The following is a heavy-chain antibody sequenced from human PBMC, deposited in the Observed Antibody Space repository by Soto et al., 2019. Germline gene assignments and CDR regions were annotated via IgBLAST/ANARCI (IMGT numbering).Heavy chain of an antibody. CDR2: INHSGST. D-gene: IGHD4-17*01. CDR3: ARGRPVTPTLHISYYYYYMDV. CDR1: GGSFSGYY. V-gene: IGHV4-34*01. J-gene: IGHJ6*03. Sequence: SETLSLTCAVYGGSFSGYYWSWIRQPPGKGLEWIGEINHSGSTNYNPSLKSRVTISVDTSKNQFSLKLSSVTAADTAVYYCARGRPVTPTLHISYYYYYMDVWGKGTTVTVSS.